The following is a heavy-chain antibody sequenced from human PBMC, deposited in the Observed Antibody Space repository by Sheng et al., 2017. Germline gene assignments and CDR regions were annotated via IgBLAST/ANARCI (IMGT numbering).Heavy chain of an antibody. CDR3: ARGPGVVSMIVGETWFDP. CDR2: ISNTGSTI. V-gene: IGHV3-48*03. D-gene: IGHD3-3*01. Sequence: DVQLVESGGGLVQPGESLRLSCAASGFTFTSYEMNWVRQAPGKGLEWVSFISNTGSTIFYGGSVKGRFTISRDNAKNLLYLQMNSLRAEDTAVYYCARGPGVVSMIVGETWFDPWGQGTQVTVSS. CDR1: GFTFTSYE. J-gene: IGHJ5*02.